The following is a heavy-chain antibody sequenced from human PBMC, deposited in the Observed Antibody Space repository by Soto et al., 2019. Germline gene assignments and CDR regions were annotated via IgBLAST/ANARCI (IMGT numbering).Heavy chain of an antibody. J-gene: IGHJ4*02. CDR3: ARGPKVTTDFDY. CDR1: GYTFTSYD. CDR2: MNPNSGNT. Sequence: QVQLGQSEAEVKKPGASVKVSCKASGYTFTSYDINWVRQATGQGLEWMGWMNPNSGNTGYAQKFQGRVTMTRNTSISTAYMELSSLRSEDTAVYYCARGPKVTTDFDYWGQGTLVTVSS. D-gene: IGHD4-4*01. V-gene: IGHV1-8*01.